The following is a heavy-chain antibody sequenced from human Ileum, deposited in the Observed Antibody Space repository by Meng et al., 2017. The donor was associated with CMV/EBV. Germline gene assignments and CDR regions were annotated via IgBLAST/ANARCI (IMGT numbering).Heavy chain of an antibody. CDR1: GGTISDFH. CDR3: ARINGYNLDSIDY. Sequence: GSLRLSCTVSGGTISDFHWSWIRQPPGKGLEWIGCFYNTGSTSYNPSLTCRVTTSLDTSKNHFSLKLRSMTAADTAMYYCARINGYNLDSIDYWGQGTLVTVSS. CDR2: FYNTGST. D-gene: IGHD5-24*01. V-gene: IGHV4-59*01. J-gene: IGHJ4*02.